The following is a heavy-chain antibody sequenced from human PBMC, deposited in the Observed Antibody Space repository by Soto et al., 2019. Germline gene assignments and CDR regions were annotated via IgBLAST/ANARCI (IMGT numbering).Heavy chain of an antibody. V-gene: IGHV4-31*03. CDR1: GGSIGSGGYY. CDR3: ARGFDYSNYN. Sequence: PSETLSLTCTVSGGSIGSGGYYWSWIRQHPGKGLEWIGYIYYSGRTYYNPSLKSRVTISVDTSKNQFSLKLSSVTAADTAVYYCARGFDYSNYNWGQGTLVTVSS. CDR2: IYYSGRT. D-gene: IGHD4-4*01. J-gene: IGHJ4*02.